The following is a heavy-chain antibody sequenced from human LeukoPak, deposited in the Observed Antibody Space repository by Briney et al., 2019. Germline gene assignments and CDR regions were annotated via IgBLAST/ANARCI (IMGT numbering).Heavy chain of an antibody. J-gene: IGHJ4*02. D-gene: IGHD3-3*01. V-gene: IGHV4-34*01. CDR3: ARRWSNFWSGYYTGFDY. CDR2: INHSGST. CDR1: GGSFSGYY. Sequence: PSETLSLTCAVYGGSFSGYYWSWIRQPPGKGLEWIGEINHSGSTNYSPSLKSRVTISVDTSKNQFSLKLSSVTAADTAVYYCARRWSNFWSGYYTGFDYWGQGTLVTVSS.